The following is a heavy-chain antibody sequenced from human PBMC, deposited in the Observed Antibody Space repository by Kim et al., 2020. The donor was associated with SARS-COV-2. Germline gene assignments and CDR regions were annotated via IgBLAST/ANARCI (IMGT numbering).Heavy chain of an antibody. CDR2: GTT. CDR3: ARITGYFDY. V-gene: IGHV4-4*02. J-gene: IGHJ4*02. D-gene: IGHD1-20*01. Sequence: GTTNYDPSLKCRVTISVDKSKNQFSLKLSSVTAADTDVYYCARITGYFDYWGQGTLVTVSS.